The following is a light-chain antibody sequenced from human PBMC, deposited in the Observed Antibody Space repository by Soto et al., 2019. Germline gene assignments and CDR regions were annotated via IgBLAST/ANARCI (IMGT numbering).Light chain of an antibody. J-gene: IGLJ2*01. V-gene: IGLV4-69*01. CDR1: SGHNTYA. Sequence: QAVLTQSPSASASPGASVKLTCTLSSGHNTYAIAWYQQQPEKGPRYLMKVDTDGSHMKADGILDRFSGSSSGAERYLTISSLQSEDEADYFCQTWGIGIRVFGGGTKLTVL. CDR3: QTWGIGIRV. CDR2: VDTDGSH.